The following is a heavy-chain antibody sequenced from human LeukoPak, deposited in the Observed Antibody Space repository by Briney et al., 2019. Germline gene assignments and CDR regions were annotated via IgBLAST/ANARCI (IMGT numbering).Heavy chain of an antibody. CDR3: RLGGSMTTVTTVDY. V-gene: IGHV3-11*01. Sequence: GGSLRLSCAASGFTFSDYYMSWIRQAPGKGLEWVSYISSSGSTIYYADSVKGRFTISRDNAKNSLYLQMNSLRAEDTAVYYCRLGGSMTTVTTVDYWGQGTLVTVSS. CDR1: GFTFSDYY. CDR2: ISSSGSTI. J-gene: IGHJ4*02. D-gene: IGHD4-17*01.